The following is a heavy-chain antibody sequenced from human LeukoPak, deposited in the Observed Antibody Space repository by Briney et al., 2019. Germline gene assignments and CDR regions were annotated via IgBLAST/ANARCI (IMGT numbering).Heavy chain of an antibody. D-gene: IGHD6-19*01. CDR2: INPNSGGT. V-gene: IGHV1-2*02. Sequence: GASVKVSCKASGYTFTGYYMHWVRQAPGQGLEWMGWINPNSGGTNYAQTFQGRVTMTRDTSISTAYMELSRLRSDDTAVYYCARVRRIAVAGVYNWFDPWGQGTLVTVSS. CDR1: GYTFTGYY. J-gene: IGHJ5*02. CDR3: ARVRRIAVAGVYNWFDP.